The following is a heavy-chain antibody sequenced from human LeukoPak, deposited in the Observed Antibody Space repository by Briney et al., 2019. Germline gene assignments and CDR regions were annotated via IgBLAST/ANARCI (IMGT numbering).Heavy chain of an antibody. CDR3: ARGGLRYFDWLFVSGPQDDAFDI. D-gene: IGHD3-9*01. CDR1: GYTFTGYY. J-gene: IGHJ3*02. CDR2: INPNTGGT. Sequence: ASVKVSCKASGYTFTGYYMHWVRQAPGQGLEWMGWINPNTGGTNYAQKFQGRVTMTRDTSISTAYMELSSLRSEDTAVYYCARGGLRYFDWLFVSGPQDDAFDIWGQGTMVTVSS. V-gene: IGHV1-2*02.